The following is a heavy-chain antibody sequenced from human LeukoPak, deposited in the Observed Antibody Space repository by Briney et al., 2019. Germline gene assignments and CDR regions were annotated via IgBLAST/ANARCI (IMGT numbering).Heavy chain of an antibody. J-gene: IGHJ4*02. CDR3: AKIRLEESATGY. Sequence: PGGSLRLSCAASGFTFSSYSMNWVRQAPGKGLEWVSSISSSSSYIYYADSVKGRFTISRDNAKNSLYLQMNSLRAEDTAVYYCAKIRLEESATGYWGQGTLVTVSS. D-gene: IGHD2-15*01. V-gene: IGHV3-21*04. CDR1: GFTFSSYS. CDR2: ISSSSSYI.